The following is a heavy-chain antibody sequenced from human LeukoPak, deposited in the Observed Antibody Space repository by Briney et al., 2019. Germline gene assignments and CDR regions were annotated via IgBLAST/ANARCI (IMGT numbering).Heavy chain of an antibody. Sequence: GGSLRLSCAASGFTFSSYGMHWVRQAPGKGLEWVAVIWYDGSNKYYADSVKGRFTISRDNSKNTLYLRMNSLRAEDTAVYYYASTSGWYEPIDYWGQGTLVTVSS. CDR2: IWYDGSNK. D-gene: IGHD6-19*01. CDR3: ASTSGWYEPIDY. V-gene: IGHV3-33*01. CDR1: GFTFSSYG. J-gene: IGHJ4*02.